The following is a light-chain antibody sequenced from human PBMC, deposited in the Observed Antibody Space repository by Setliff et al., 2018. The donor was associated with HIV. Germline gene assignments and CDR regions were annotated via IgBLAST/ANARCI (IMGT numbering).Light chain of an antibody. CDR2: EVS. Sequence: QSALTQPASVSGSPGQSITISCTGTSSDVVSYNLVSWYQHHPGKAPKLMIYEVSKWPSGVSNRFSGSKSGNTASLTISGLQAEDETDYYCCSYAGSKTFVFGTGTKVTV. CDR1: SSDVVSYNL. CDR3: CSYAGSKTFV. V-gene: IGLV2-23*02. J-gene: IGLJ1*01.